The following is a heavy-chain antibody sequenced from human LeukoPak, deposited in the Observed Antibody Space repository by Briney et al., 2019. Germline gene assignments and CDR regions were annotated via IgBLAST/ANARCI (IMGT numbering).Heavy chain of an antibody. CDR1: GYTFTSYY. Sequence: ASVKVSCKASGYTFTSYYMHWVRQAPGQGLEWMGIINPSGGSTSYAQKFQGRVTMTRDTSTSTVYMELSRLRSDDTAVYYCARDYYDSSGYYLIGWFDPWGQGTLVTVSS. V-gene: IGHV1-46*01. CDR3: ARDYYDSSGYYLIGWFDP. J-gene: IGHJ5*02. CDR2: INPSGGST. D-gene: IGHD3-22*01.